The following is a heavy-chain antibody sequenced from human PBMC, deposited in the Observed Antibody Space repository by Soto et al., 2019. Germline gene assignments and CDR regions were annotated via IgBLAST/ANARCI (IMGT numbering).Heavy chain of an antibody. CDR2: IYYSGST. D-gene: IGHD3-16*02. CDR3: ATGRSGDYVWGSYRPLSPKNYFDY. CDR1: GGSISSGGYY. Sequence: SETLSLTCTVSGGSISSGGYYWSWIRQHPGKGLEWIGYIYYSGSTYYNPSLKSRVTISVDTSKSQFSLKLSSVTAADTAVYYCATGRSGDYVWGSYRPLSPKNYFDYWGQGTLVTVSS. V-gene: IGHV4-31*03. J-gene: IGHJ4*02.